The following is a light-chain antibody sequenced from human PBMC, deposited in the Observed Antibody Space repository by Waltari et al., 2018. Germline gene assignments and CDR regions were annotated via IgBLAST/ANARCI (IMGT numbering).Light chain of an antibody. Sequence: EIVLTQSPAILSLSPGERATLSCRASQSVSSYLAWYQQRPGQAPRLLIYDASNRATGIPARFSGSGSGTDFTLTISSLEPEDFAVYHCLHRSNWPPGVTFGGGTKVEIK. J-gene: IGKJ4*01. CDR2: DAS. CDR1: QSVSSY. CDR3: LHRSNWPPGVT. V-gene: IGKV3-11*01.